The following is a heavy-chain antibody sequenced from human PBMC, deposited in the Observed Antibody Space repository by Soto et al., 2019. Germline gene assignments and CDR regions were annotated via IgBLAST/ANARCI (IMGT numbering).Heavy chain of an antibody. D-gene: IGHD2-15*01. CDR2: MFYSGAT. J-gene: IGHJ5*02. V-gene: IGHV4-39*01. CDR3: ARHKSGSDWLDP. CDR1: GGSISDISYC. Sequence: PSETLSLTCTVSGGSISDISYCWGWIRQPPGKGLQWIGCMFYSGATYYNPSLKNRVTLSVDTPNNEFSLKLVSVTAPDTAVYYCARHKSGSDWLDPWGQGTLVTVSS.